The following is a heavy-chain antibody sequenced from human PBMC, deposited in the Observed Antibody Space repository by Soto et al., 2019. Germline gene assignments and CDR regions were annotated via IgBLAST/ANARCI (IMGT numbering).Heavy chain of an antibody. CDR2: ISGSGGST. Sequence: PGGSLRLCCAASGFTFSSYAMSWVRQAPGKGLEWVSAISGSGGSTYYADSVKGRFTISRDNSKNTLYLQMNSLRAEDTAVYYCAKETLDGGYSYGYDYWGQGTLVTVSS. V-gene: IGHV3-23*01. CDR1: GFTFSSYA. CDR3: AKETLDGGYSYGYDY. J-gene: IGHJ4*02. D-gene: IGHD5-18*01.